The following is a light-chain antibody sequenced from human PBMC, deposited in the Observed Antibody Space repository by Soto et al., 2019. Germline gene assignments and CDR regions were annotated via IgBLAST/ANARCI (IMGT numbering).Light chain of an antibody. V-gene: IGKV2-28*01. CDR1: QSLLHSNGYNY. CDR2: LGS. Sequence: DIVMTQSPLSLPVTPGEPASISCRSSQSLLHSNGYNYLDWYLQKPGQSPQLLIYLGSNRASGVADWFSGSGSGTDFTLKISRVEAEDVGVYYCLQALQTELTFGGGTKVEIK. CDR3: LQALQTELT. J-gene: IGKJ4*01.